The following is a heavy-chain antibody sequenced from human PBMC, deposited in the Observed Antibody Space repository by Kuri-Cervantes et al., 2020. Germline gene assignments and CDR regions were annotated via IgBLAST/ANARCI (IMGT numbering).Heavy chain of an antibody. D-gene: IGHD3-3*01. CDR3: ARRAYGVGFDP. CDR2: INHRGSI. Sequence: SETLSLTCAVYGGTFSGYYWSGIRQPPGKGLEWIGEINHRGSINYNPSLKSRVTISVDKSKNQFSLKRSSVTAADTALYYCARRAYGVGFDPWGQGTLVTVSS. CDR1: GGTFSGYY. J-gene: IGHJ5*02. V-gene: IGHV4-34*01.